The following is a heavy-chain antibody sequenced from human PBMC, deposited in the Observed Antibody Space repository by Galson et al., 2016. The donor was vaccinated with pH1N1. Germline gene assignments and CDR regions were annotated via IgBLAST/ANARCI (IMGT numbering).Heavy chain of an antibody. CDR1: RFTFSNYC. CDR3: ARAPVLRFLEWFTYFDC. D-gene: IGHD3-3*01. CDR2: IKQDGSEK. J-gene: IGHJ4*02. V-gene: IGHV3-7*01. Sequence: SLRLSCAASRFTFSNYCMSWVRQSPGKGLEWVANIKQDGSEKYYEDSVKGRFTISRDNAKNSLYLQMNSLRAEDTAVYYCARAPVLRFLEWFTYFDCWGQGTLVTVSS.